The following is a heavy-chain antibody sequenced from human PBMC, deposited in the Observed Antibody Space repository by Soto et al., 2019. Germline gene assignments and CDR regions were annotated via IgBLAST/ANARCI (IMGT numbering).Heavy chain of an antibody. D-gene: IGHD6-13*01. J-gene: IGHJ4*02. V-gene: IGHV3-21*01. CDR3: ATNGSAAAGTRGFDY. CDR2: ISSGSNYI. Sequence: GGSLRLSCAASGFTFSSYSMNWVRQAPGKGLEWVSSISSGSNYIYYADSVKGRFTISRDNAQNSLYLQMNSLRAEDTAVYYCATNGSAAAGTRGFDYWGQGTLVTVSS. CDR1: GFTFSSYS.